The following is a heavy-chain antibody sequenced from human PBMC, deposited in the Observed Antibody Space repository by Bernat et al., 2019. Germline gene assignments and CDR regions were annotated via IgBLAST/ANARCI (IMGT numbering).Heavy chain of an antibody. CDR2: ISYDGSNK. J-gene: IGHJ3*02. D-gene: IGHD1-7*01. CDR3: ARSGITGITGAFDI. Sequence: QVQLVESGGGVVQPGRSLRLSCAASGFTFSSYAMHWVRQAPGKGLEWVAVISYDGSNKYYADSVKGRFTISRDNSKNTLYLQMNSLRAEDTAVYYCARSGITGITGAFDIWGQGTMVTVSS. CDR1: GFTFSSYA. V-gene: IGHV3-30*01.